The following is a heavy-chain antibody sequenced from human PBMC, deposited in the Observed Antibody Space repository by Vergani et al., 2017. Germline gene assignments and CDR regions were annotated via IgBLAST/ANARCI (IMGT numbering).Heavy chain of an antibody. V-gene: IGHV3-21*01. D-gene: IGHD6-19*01. Sequence: EVQLVESGGGLVKPGGSLRLSCAASGFTFSSYSMNWVRQAPGKGLEWVSSISSSSSYIYYADSVKGRFTISRDNAKNSLYLQMNSLRAEDTAVYYCAQMQQWLVRGGAFDIWGQGTMVTVSS. CDR2: ISSSSSYI. CDR3: AQMQQWLVRGGAFDI. J-gene: IGHJ3*02. CDR1: GFTFSSYS.